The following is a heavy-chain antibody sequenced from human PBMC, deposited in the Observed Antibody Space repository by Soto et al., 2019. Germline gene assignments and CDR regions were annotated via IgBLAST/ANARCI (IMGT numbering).Heavy chain of an antibody. D-gene: IGHD2-21*01. J-gene: IGHJ3*02. CDR1: GFTFSSYW. Sequence: GGSLRLSCAASGFTFSSYWMSWVSQAPGKGLEWVANIKQDGSEKYYVDSVKGRFTISKDNAKNSLYLQMNSRRAEDTAVYYCASVWRHDAFDIWGQGTMVTVSS. V-gene: IGHV3-7*03. CDR3: ASVWRHDAFDI. CDR2: IKQDGSEK.